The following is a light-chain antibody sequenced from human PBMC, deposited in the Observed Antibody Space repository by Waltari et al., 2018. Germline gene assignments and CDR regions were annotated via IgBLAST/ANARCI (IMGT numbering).Light chain of an antibody. V-gene: IGKV1-5*03. CDR2: NAS. CDR1: QSVKNN. Sequence: DIQMTQSPSTLSASVGDRITITCRTSQSVKNNLAWYQQKPGKAPKVLIHNASRLEGGVPSRFSGSGYGTEFTLTISSLQPDDFATYYCQEYDSLPVTFGGGTRVEIK. J-gene: IGKJ4*01. CDR3: QEYDSLPVT.